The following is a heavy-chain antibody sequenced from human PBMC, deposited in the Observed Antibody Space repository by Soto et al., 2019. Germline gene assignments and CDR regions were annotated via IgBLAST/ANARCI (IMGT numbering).Heavy chain of an antibody. V-gene: IGHV4-61*01. J-gene: IGHJ6*03. CDR1: GGSVSSGSYY. Sequence: SETLSLTCTVSGGSVSSGSYYWSWIRQPPGKGLEWIGYIYYSGSTNYNPSLKSRVTISVDTSKNQFSLKLSSVTAADTAVYYCARHRLAYYMDVWGKGTTVTVSS. CDR3: ARHRLAYYMDV. CDR2: IYYSGST.